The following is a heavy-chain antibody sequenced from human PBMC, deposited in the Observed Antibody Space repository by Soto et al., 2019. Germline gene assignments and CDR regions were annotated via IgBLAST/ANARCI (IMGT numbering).Heavy chain of an antibody. CDR1: GYSFTSHY. CDR2: INAGDDIT. CDR3: ARESGYPAFFDMDV. J-gene: IGHJ6*02. V-gene: IGHV1-3*01. Sequence: ASVKVSCKAIGYSFTSHYMHWVRQAPGQRPEWMGWINAGDDITQYSQKFQGRLTFTTDTSASTGYMELRSLRSEDTAVYYCARESGYPAFFDMDVWGQGTTVTVSS. D-gene: IGHD5-12*01.